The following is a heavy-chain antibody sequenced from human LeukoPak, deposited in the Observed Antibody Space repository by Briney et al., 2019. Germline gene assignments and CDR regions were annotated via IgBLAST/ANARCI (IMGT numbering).Heavy chain of an antibody. CDR3: ARLDSSGWYPRFDY. D-gene: IGHD6-19*01. CDR1: GGSISSSSYY. J-gene: IGHJ4*02. Sequence: SETLSLTCTVSGGSISSSSYYWGWIRQPPGKGLEWIGSIYYSGSTYYNPSLKSRVTISVDTSKNQFSLKLSSVTAADTAVYYCARLDSSGWYPRFDYWGQGTLVTVSS. CDR2: IYYSGST. V-gene: IGHV4-39*01.